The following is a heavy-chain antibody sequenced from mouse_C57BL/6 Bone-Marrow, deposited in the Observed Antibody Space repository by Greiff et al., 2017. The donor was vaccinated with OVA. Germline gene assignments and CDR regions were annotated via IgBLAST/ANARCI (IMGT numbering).Heavy chain of an antibody. CDR2: IYPGSGNT. Sequence: VQLQQSGAELVRPGASVKLSCKASGYTFTDYYINWVKQRPGQGLEWIARIYPGSGNTYYNEKFKGKATLTADKSSSTAYMQLSSLTSEDSAVYLCAREGKITTVDYWGQGTTLTVSS. D-gene: IGHD1-1*01. V-gene: IGHV1-76*01. CDR3: AREGKITTVDY. J-gene: IGHJ2*01. CDR1: GYTFTDYY.